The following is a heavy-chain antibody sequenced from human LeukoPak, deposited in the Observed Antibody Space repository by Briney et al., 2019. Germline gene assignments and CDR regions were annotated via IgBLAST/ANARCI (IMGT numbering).Heavy chain of an antibody. V-gene: IGHV4-31*03. CDR2: IYYSGST. CDR3: ARDRSSSPGYFDL. CDR1: GGSISSGGYY. D-gene: IGHD6-6*01. J-gene: IGHJ2*01. Sequence: SEALSLTCTVSGGSISSGGYYWSWIRQHPGKGLEWIGYIYYSGSTYYNPSLKSRVTISVDTSKNQFSLKLSSVTAADTAVYYCARDRSSSPGYFDLWGRDTLVTVSS.